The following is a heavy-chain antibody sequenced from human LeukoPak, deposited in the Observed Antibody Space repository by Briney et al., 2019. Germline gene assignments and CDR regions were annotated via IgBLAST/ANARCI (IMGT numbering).Heavy chain of an antibody. CDR3: ARRIFGGYDVAAYYYYGMDV. D-gene: IGHD5-12*01. Sequence: SEALSLTCAVSGGSISSSNWWRGGRPPAGKGLEGIGEIYNSGSTNYNPSLKSRVTISGDKSKNQFSLKLSSVTAADTAVYYCARRIFGGYDVAAYYYYGMDVRGKGTTVTVST. CDR2: IYNSGST. CDR1: GGSISSSNW. J-gene: IGHJ6*04. V-gene: IGHV4-4*02.